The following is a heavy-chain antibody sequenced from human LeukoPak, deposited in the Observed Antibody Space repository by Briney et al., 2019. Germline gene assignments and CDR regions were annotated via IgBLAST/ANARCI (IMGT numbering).Heavy chain of an antibody. D-gene: IGHD6-13*01. Sequence: GASVKVSCKASGYTFTSYDINWVRQATGQGLEWMGWMNPNRGNTGYAQKFEGRVTITRNTSISTAYMELSSLRSEDTAVYYCARPAIGIAAAGRRAFDIWGQGTMVTVSS. CDR2: MNPNRGNT. V-gene: IGHV1-8*03. CDR3: ARPAIGIAAAGRRAFDI. J-gene: IGHJ3*02. CDR1: GYTFTSYD.